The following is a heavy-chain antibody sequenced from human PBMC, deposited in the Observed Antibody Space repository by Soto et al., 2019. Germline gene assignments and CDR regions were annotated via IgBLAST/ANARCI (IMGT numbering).Heavy chain of an antibody. D-gene: IGHD1-1*01. CDR1: GFTFSAYT. CDR2: ISTSSSYI. J-gene: IGHJ4*02. V-gene: IGHV3-21*01. Sequence: EVQLVESGGGLVKPGGSLRLSCAASGFTFSAYTMNWVRQAPGKGLEWVSSISTSSSYIYYADSVKGRFTISRDNAKNSLYLQMHARRVEDTAVYYCARSSGGFIDYWGQGTLVTVSS. CDR3: ARSSGGFIDY.